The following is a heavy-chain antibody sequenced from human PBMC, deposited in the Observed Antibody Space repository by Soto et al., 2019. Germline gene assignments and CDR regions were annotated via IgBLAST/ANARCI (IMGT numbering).Heavy chain of an antibody. CDR1: GFTFSSYA. Sequence: GGSLRLSCAASGFTFSSYAMSWVRQAPGKGLEWVSAISGSGGSTYYADSVKGRFTISRDNSKNTLYLQMNSLRAEDTAVYYCAKALGLSKVAYYFDYWGQGTLVTVSS. D-gene: IGHD2-15*01. V-gene: IGHV3-23*01. J-gene: IGHJ4*02. CDR2: ISGSGGST. CDR3: AKALGLSKVAYYFDY.